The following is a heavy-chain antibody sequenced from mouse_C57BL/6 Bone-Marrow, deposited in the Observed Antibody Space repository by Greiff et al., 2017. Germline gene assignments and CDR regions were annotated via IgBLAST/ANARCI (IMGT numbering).Heavy chain of an antibody. Sequence: VQLQQPGAELVKPGASVTMSCKASGYTFTSYWITWVKQRPGQGLEWIGDIYPGSGSTNYNETFKSKATLTVDPSSSTAYLQLSSLTSEDSAVYYCAIVLLRFYYAMDYWGQGTSVTVSS. D-gene: IGHD1-1*01. CDR3: AIVLLRFYYAMDY. CDR1: GYTFTSYW. CDR2: IYPGSGST. J-gene: IGHJ4*01. V-gene: IGHV1-55*01.